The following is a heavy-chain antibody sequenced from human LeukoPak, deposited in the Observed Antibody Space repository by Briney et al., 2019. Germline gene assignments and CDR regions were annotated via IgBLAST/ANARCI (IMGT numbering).Heavy chain of an antibody. J-gene: IGHJ6*03. Sequence: PSETLSLTCTVSGGSLTNYYWSWIRQPPGRGLEWIGSVYYSGSTNYNPSLRSRITISVDTSKNQFSLKFSSVTAADTAVYFCARASEQVISRNYHYYMDVWGKGTTVTVSS. CDR1: GGSLTNYY. D-gene: IGHD1-26*01. CDR3: ARASEQVISRNYHYYMDV. CDR2: VYYSGST. V-gene: IGHV4-59*01.